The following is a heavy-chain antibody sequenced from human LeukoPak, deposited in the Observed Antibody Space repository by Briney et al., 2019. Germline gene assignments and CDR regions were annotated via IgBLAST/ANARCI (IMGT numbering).Heavy chain of an antibody. CDR3: ARVVDGGSSWYSPMEY. CDR2: ISHDGSRQ. V-gene: IGHV3-30-3*01. J-gene: IGHJ4*02. Sequence: PGGSLRLSCTASGFTFSNYAMDWVRQAPGKGLEWVAVISHDGSRQDYADPVKGRFTISRDNTQNTLFLQMNGLRIEDTAVYYCARVVDGGSSWYSPMEYWGQGTRVTVSS. D-gene: IGHD6-13*01. CDR1: GFTFSNYA.